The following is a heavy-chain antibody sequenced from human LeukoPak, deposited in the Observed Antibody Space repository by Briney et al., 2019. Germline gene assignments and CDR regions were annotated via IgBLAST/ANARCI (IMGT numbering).Heavy chain of an antibody. Sequence: GGSLRLSCAASGFTFSSYSMNWVRQAPGKGLEWVSSISSSSSYIYYADSVKGRFTISRDNAENSLYLQMNSLRAEDTAVYYCARDTPTVVTNYYYYYMDVWGKGTTVTVSS. CDR2: ISSSSSYI. D-gene: IGHD4-23*01. CDR3: ARDTPTVVTNYYYYYMDV. CDR1: GFTFSSYS. V-gene: IGHV3-21*01. J-gene: IGHJ6*03.